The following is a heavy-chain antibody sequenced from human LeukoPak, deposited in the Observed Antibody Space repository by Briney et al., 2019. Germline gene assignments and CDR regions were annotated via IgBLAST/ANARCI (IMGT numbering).Heavy chain of an antibody. V-gene: IGHV1-18*01. CDR1: GYTFTSNG. D-gene: IGHD3-22*01. CDR3: ASLKNSYDSSGYLVTDAFDI. Sequence: ASVKVSCKSSGYTFTSNGISWVRQAPGQGLEWMGWISAYNGNTNYEQKLQGRVTMTTDTSTSTAYMELRSLRSDDTAVYYCASLKNSYDSSGYLVTDAFDIWGQGTMVTVSS. J-gene: IGHJ3*02. CDR2: ISAYNGNT.